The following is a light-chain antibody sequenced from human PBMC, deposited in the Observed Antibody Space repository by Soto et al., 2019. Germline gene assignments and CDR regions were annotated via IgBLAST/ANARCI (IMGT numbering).Light chain of an antibody. CDR1: SSDVGGYNY. Sequence: QSALTQPASVSGSPGQSITISCTGTSSDVGGYNYVSWYQQHPGKAPKLMIYEVSNRPSGVSNRFSGSKPGNTASLTISGLQAEDEADYYCSSYTSSSNLESVLGTGTKV. CDR2: EVS. J-gene: IGLJ1*01. CDR3: SSYTSSSNLESV. V-gene: IGLV2-14*01.